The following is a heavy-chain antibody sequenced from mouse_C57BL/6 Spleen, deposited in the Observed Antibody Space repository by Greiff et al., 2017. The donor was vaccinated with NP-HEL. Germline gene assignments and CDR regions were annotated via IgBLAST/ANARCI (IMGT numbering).Heavy chain of an antibody. V-gene: IGHV1-59*01. J-gene: IGHJ4*01. CDR1: GYTFTSYW. D-gene: IGHD2-4*01. CDR2: IDPSDSYT. Sequence: QVQLQQPGAELVRPGTSVKLSCKASGYTFTSYWMHWVKQRPGQGLEWIGVIDPSDSYTNYNQKFKGQATLTVDTSSSTAYMQLSSLTSEDSAVYYCARGYDYDQGAMDYWGQGTSVTVSS. CDR3: ARGYDYDQGAMDY.